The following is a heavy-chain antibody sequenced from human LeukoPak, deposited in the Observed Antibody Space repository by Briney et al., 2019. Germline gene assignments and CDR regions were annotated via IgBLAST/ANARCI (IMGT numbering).Heavy chain of an antibody. J-gene: IGHJ5*02. CDR2: ISYDGSNK. V-gene: IGHV3-30*03. CDR1: GFTVSSNY. D-gene: IGHD3-10*01. Sequence: GGSLRLSCAASGFTVSSNYMSWVRQAPGKGLEWVAVISYDGSNKYYADSVKGRFTISRDNSKNTLYLQMNSLRAEDTAVYYCARDNLGRFGGRNWFDPWGQGTLVTVSS. CDR3: ARDNLGRFGGRNWFDP.